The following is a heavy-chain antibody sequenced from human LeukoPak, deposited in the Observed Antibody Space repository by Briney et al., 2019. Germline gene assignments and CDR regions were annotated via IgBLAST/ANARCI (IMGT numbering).Heavy chain of an antibody. V-gene: IGHV3-53*01. CDR3: ARAVGYTNPFDY. J-gene: IGHJ4*02. Sequence: GGSLRLSCAASGFTVSSNYMSWVRQAPGKGLEWVSVISSAGSTYYSASVQGRFTISRDNSKNTLYLQMNSLRAEDTAVYYCARAVGYTNPFDYWGQGTLVTVSS. D-gene: IGHD4-11*01. CDR1: GFTVSSNY. CDR2: ISSAGST.